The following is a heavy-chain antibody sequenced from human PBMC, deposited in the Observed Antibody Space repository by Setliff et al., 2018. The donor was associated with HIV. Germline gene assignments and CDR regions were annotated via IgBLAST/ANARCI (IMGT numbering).Heavy chain of an antibody. Sequence: GGSLRLSCTAPGFAFESYAMHWVRQAPGKGLEWVSGISWSSGNIVYADSVKGRFTISRDNAKNSLYLQMNSLRVEDTAFYYGVKDYAHLYAFDIWGQGTMVTVS. CDR2: ISWSSGNI. D-gene: IGHD3-16*01. CDR1: GFAFESYA. J-gene: IGHJ3*02. V-gene: IGHV3-9*01. CDR3: VKDYAHLYAFDI.